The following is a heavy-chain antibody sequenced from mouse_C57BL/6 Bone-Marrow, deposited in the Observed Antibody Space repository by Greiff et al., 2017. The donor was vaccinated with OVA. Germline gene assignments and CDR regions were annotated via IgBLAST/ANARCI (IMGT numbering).Heavy chain of an antibody. CDR2: ISYDGSN. D-gene: IGHD1-1*01. J-gene: IGHJ1*03. V-gene: IGHV3-6*01. CDR1: GYSITSGYY. CDR3: ARDLTSTVVDWYFDV. Sequence: ESGPGLVKPSQSLSLTCSVTGYSITSGYYWNWIRQFPGNKLEWMGYISYDGSNNYNPSLKNRISITRDTSKNQFFLKLNSVTTEDTATYYCARDLTSTVVDWYFDVWGTGTTVTVSS.